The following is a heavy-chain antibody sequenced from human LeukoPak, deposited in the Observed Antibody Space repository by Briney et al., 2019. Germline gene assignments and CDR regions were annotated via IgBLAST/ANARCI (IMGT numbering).Heavy chain of an antibody. V-gene: IGHV3-23*01. Sequence: SGGSLRLSCAASGFTFSSYAMSWVRQAPGKGLEWVSAISGSGGSTYYADSVKGRFTISRDNSKNTLYLQMNSLRAEDTAVYYCAKDQGQRGYSRRGGFDYWGQGTLVTVSS. CDR1: GFTFSSYA. CDR2: ISGSGGST. J-gene: IGHJ4*02. D-gene: IGHD5-12*01. CDR3: AKDQGQRGYSRRGGFDY.